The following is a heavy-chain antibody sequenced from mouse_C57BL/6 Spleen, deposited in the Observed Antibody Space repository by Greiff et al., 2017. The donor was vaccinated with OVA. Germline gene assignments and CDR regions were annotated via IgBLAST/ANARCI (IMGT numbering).Heavy chain of an antibody. CDR2: INYDGSST. Sequence: EVMLVESEGGLVQPGSSMKLSCTASGFTFSDYYMAWVRQVPEKGLEWVANINYDGSSTYYLDSLKSRFIISRDNAKNILYLQMSSLKSEDTATYYCARVDGSSYGFAYWGQGTLVTVSA. V-gene: IGHV5-16*01. CDR1: GFTFSDYY. CDR3: ARVDGSSYGFAY. J-gene: IGHJ3*01. D-gene: IGHD1-1*01.